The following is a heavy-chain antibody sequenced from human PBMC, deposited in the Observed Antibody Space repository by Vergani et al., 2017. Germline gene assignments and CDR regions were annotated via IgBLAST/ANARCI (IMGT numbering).Heavy chain of an antibody. V-gene: IGHV3-15*07. CDR1: GFSFRNAW. J-gene: IGHJ6*02. Sequence: EVQLVESGGGIVKPGGSLRLSCVASGFSFRNAWMNWVRRTPGKGLEWVGRIKSTFDRGTTDYAAAVKGRFTISRDDSKNTLFLQMNGLKTEDIGVYYCTTDPRYCRDGLCYWLRNHHYYGMDVWGQGTTVTVSS. CDR3: TTDPRYCRDGLCYWLRNHHYYGMDV. D-gene: IGHD1-14*01. CDR2: IKSTFDRGTT.